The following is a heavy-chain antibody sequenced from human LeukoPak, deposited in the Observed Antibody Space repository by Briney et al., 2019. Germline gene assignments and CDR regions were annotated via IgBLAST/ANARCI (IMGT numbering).Heavy chain of an antibody. CDR1: GYTFTGYY. Sequence: GASVKVSCKASGYTFTGYYMHWVRQAPGQGLEWMGWINPNSGGTNYAQKFQGRVTMTRDTAINTAYMELSRLRSDDTAVYYCARERFYSSGSKSNRVDYWGQGTLVTVSS. V-gene: IGHV1-2*02. CDR2: INPNSGGT. J-gene: IGHJ4*02. D-gene: IGHD6-19*01. CDR3: ARERFYSSGSKSNRVDY.